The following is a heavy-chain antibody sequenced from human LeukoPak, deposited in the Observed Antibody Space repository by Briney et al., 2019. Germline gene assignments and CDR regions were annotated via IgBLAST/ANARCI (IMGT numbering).Heavy chain of an antibody. CDR1: GYTFTGYY. V-gene: IGHV1-2*02. Sequence: ASVKVSCEASGYTFTGYYMHWVRQAPGQGLEWMGWINPNSGGTNYAQKFQGRVTMTRDTSISTAYMELSRLRSDDTAVYYCAREYYDILTGYSFDYWGQGTLVTVSS. CDR3: AREYYDILTGYSFDY. CDR2: INPNSGGT. J-gene: IGHJ4*02. D-gene: IGHD3-9*01.